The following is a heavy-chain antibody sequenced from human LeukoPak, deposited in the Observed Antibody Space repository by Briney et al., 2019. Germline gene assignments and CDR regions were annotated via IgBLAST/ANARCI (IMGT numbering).Heavy chain of an antibody. D-gene: IGHD3-16*02. CDR1: GFXFNNYG. CDR2: ISGSADST. V-gene: IGHV3-23*01. CDR3: AKDQMGYTTFDY. Sequence: PGGSLRLSCAASGFXFNNYGISWVRQAPGKGLEWVSTISGSADSTYYADSVKGRFTISRDNSKTTLYLQMNSLRAEDAAVYYCAKDQMGYTTFDYWGRGTLVTVSS. J-gene: IGHJ4*02.